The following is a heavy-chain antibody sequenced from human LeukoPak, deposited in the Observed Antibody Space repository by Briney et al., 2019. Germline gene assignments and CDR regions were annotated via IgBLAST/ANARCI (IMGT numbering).Heavy chain of an antibody. CDR2: ISSSGSTI. CDR3: ARDGALRDSSHFDY. J-gene: IGHJ4*02. Sequence: PGGSLRLSCAASGFTFSSYSMNWVRQAPGKGLQWVSYISSSGSTIYYADSVKGRFTISRDNAKNSLYLQMNSLRAEDTAVYYCARDGALRDSSHFDYWGQGTLVTVSS. V-gene: IGHV3-48*04. CDR1: GFTFSSYS. D-gene: IGHD6-13*01.